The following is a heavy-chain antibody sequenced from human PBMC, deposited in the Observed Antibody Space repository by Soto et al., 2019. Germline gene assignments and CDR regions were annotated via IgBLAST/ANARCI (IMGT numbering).Heavy chain of an antibody. V-gene: IGHV1-69*13. D-gene: IGHD5-12*01. Sequence: ASVKVSCKASGCTFSSYAISWVRQAPGQGLEWMGGIIPIFGTANYAQKFQGRVTITADESTSTAYMELSSLRSEDTAEYYCARSRLVGRDGYNDGFDYWGQGTLVTVSS. CDR1: GCTFSSYA. CDR3: ARSRLVGRDGYNDGFDY. J-gene: IGHJ4*02. CDR2: IIPIFGTA.